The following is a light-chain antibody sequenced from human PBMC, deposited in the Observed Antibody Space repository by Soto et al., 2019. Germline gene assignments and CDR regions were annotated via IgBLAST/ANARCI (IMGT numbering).Light chain of an antibody. CDR3: QQYNNWPPYT. CDR1: QSVSRN. V-gene: IGKV3-15*01. Sequence: DTVMTQSPATLSVSPGERANLSCRASQSVSRNLAWYQQKPGQAPRLLIYGASTRATGLPDMFRGSGSGTEFTLTISSLQSEDFAVYYCQQYNNWPPYTFGQGTKLEIQ. CDR2: GAS. J-gene: IGKJ2*01.